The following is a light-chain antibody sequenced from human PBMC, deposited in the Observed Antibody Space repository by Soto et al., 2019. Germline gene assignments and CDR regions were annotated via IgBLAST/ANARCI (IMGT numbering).Light chain of an antibody. Sequence: DIQMTQSPSSLSASVGDRVTITCRASQDIRTHLNWFQQKPGKAPKLLIYGASYLEIGVPSRFSGGGSGTDFTLSISSLQPEDSATYYCQQYEILSIFGGGTKVEIK. CDR1: QDIRTH. CDR2: GAS. CDR3: QQYEILSI. J-gene: IGKJ4*01. V-gene: IGKV1-33*01.